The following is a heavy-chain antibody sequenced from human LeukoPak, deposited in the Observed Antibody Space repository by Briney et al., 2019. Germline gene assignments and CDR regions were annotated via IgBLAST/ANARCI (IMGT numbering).Heavy chain of an antibody. CDR3: ARGTDTAY. J-gene: IGHJ4*02. CDR2: ITSSSSYM. D-gene: IGHD3/OR15-3a*01. CDR1: GFTFSSYT. Sequence: GGSLRLSYAASGFTFSSYTMNWVRQAPGKGLEWVSSITSSSSYMYYADSVKGRFTISRDNAKNSLYLQMNSLRAEDTAVYYCARGTDTAYWGQGTLVTVSS. V-gene: IGHV3-21*01.